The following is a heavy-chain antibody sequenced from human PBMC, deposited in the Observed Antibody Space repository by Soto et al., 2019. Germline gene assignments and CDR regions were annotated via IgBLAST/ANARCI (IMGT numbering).Heavy chain of an antibody. CDR2: IYYSGRT. D-gene: IGHD5-12*01. J-gene: IGHJ3*01. V-gene: IGHV4-39*01. CDR1: GGSISSSSYD. CDR3: ARHGGSGNDLWAAFDL. Sequence: SETLSLTCTVSGGSISSSSYDWGWIRQPPGKGLEWIGTIYYSGRTYYNPSLKSRVTISVDTSKNQFSLKLNSVTAPDTAVYYCARHGGSGNDLWAAFDLWGQGTMVTVSS.